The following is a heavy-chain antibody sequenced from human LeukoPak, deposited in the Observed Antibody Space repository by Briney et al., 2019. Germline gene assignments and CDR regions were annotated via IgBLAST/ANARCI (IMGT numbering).Heavy chain of an antibody. CDR3: ARDGGDSGCYDY. V-gene: IGHV1-69*04. D-gene: IGHD1-26*01. CDR1: GGTFSSYA. J-gene: IGHJ4*02. CDR2: IIPILGIA. Sequence: ASVKVSCKASGGTFSSYAISWVRQAPGQGLEWMGRIIPILGIANYAQKFQGRVTITADKSTSTAYMELSSLRSEDTAVYYCARDGGDSGCYDYWGQGTLVTVSS.